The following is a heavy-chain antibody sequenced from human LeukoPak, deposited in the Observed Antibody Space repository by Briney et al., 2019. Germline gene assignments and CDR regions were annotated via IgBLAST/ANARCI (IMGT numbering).Heavy chain of an antibody. Sequence: SETLSLTCAVYGGSFSGYYWSWIRQPPGKGLEWIGEINHSGSTNYNPSLKSRVTISVDTSKNQFSLKLSSVTAADTAVYYCARGGWGHDYGDYQYWFDPSGQGTLVTVSS. V-gene: IGHV4-34*01. CDR2: INHSGST. J-gene: IGHJ5*02. CDR3: ARGGWGHDYGDYQYWFDP. D-gene: IGHD4-17*01. CDR1: GGSFSGYY.